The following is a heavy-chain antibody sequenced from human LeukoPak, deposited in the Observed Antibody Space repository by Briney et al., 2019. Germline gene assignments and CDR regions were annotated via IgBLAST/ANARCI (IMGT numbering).Heavy chain of an antibody. CDR1: GFTFSSYG. CDR3: AKDQDTAMAGYYYYMDV. CDR2: ISYDGSNK. D-gene: IGHD5-18*01. V-gene: IGHV3-30*18. Sequence: PGGSLRLSCAASGFTFSSYGMHWVRQAPGKGLEWVAVISYDGSNKYYADSVKGRFTISRDNSKNTLYLQMNSLRAGDTAVYYCAKDQDTAMAGYYYYMDVWGKGTTVTVSS. J-gene: IGHJ6*03.